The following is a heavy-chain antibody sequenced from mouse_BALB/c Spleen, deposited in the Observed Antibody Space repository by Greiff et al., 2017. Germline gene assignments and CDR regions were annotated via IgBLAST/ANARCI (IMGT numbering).Heavy chain of an antibody. Sequence: QVQLKQSGAELVRPGVSVKISCKGSGYTFTDYAMHWVKQSHAKSLEWIGVISTYYGDASYNQKFKGKATMTVDKSSSTAYMELARLTSEDSAIYYCARATTVVANFDYWGQGTTLTVAS. J-gene: IGHJ2*01. D-gene: IGHD1-1*01. V-gene: IGHV1S137*01. CDR1: GYTFTDYA. CDR2: ISTYYGDA. CDR3: ARATTVVANFDY.